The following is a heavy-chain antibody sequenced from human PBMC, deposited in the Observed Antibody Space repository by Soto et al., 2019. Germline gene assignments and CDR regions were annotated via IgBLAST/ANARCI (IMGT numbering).Heavy chain of an antibody. CDR2: ISYSGST. Sequence: QVQLQESGPGLVKPSETLSLTCTVSGDSISSYYWNWIRQPPGKGPEWTGYISYSGSTNYNPSLTSRVPTPGAKPKNQFSLNLSSVTAADTAGYDCARARCIPSSFDYCGQGPLVPVST. V-gene: IGHV4-59*01. CDR3: ARARCIPSSFDY. J-gene: IGHJ4*02. CDR1: GDSISSYY. D-gene: IGHD2-2*01.